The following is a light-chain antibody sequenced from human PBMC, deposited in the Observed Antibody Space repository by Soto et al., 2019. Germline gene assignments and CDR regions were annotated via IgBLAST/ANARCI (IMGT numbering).Light chain of an antibody. Sequence: EIVLTHSPATLSSFPCDRVTLSCRASQAVNTRLAWYQHKPGQAPRLLIYLTSNRAAGIPARFSGSGSGTDFTLTISDVEPEDFAVYYCHQRQSWPRKFGQGTKVDIK. CDR1: QAVNTR. CDR3: HQRQSWPRK. V-gene: IGKV3-11*01. CDR2: LTS. J-gene: IGKJ1*01.